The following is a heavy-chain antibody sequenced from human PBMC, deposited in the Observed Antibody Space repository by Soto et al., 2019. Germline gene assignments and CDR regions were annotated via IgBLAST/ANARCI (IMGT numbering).Heavy chain of an antibody. CDR3: ASEQSILWFGDLRGHFGY. CDR2: ISYDGSNK. V-gene: IGHV3-30-3*01. J-gene: IGHJ4*02. Sequence: QVQLVESGGGVVQPGRSLRLSCAASGFTFSSYAMHWVRQAPGKGLEWVAVISYDGSNKYYADSVKGRFTISRDNSKNTLYLQMNSLRAEDTAVYYCASEQSILWFGDLRGHFGYWGQGTLVTVSS. CDR1: GFTFSSYA. D-gene: IGHD3-10*01.